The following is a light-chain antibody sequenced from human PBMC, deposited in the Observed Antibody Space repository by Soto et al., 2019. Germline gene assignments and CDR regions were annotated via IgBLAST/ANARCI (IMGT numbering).Light chain of an antibody. CDR1: SSDVGGYNY. CDR2: DVS. Sequence: QSALTQPRPVSGSPGQSVTISCTGTSSDVGGYNYVSWYQQHPGKAPKFMIYDVSERPSGVPDRFSGSKSGNTASLTISGLQAEDEADYYCCSYAGTYTWVFGGGTKVTVL. V-gene: IGLV2-11*01. J-gene: IGLJ3*02. CDR3: CSYAGTYTWV.